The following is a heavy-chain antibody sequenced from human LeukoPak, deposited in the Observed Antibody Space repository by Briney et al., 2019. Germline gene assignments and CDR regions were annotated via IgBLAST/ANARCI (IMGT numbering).Heavy chain of an antibody. CDR3: AREYDSSGYYLGY. D-gene: IGHD3-22*01. Sequence: SVKVSCKASGGTFSTYTISWVRQAPGQGLEWTGRIIPILGIANYAQKFQGRVTITADKSTSTAYMELSSLRSEDTALYYCAREYDSSGYYLGYWGQGTLVTVSS. CDR1: GGTFSTYT. J-gene: IGHJ4*02. V-gene: IGHV1-69*04. CDR2: IIPILGIA.